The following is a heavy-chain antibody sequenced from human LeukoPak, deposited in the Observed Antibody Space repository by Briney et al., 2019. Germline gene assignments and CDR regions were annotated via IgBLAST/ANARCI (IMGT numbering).Heavy chain of an antibody. D-gene: IGHD5-24*01. J-gene: IGHJ2*01. CDR3: ARVPGDGYNYWYFDL. CDR1: GGSFSSYY. CDR2: IYTSGTT. Sequence: SETLSLTCTVSGGSFSSYYWSWIRQPAGKGLEWIGHIYTSGTTNCNPSLKSRVTMSIDTSKNQFSLKLSSVTAADTAVYYCARVPGDGYNYWYFDLWGRGTLVTVSS. V-gene: IGHV4-4*07.